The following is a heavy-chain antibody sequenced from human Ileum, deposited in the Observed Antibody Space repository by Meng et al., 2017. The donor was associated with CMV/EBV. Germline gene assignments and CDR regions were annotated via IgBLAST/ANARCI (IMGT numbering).Heavy chain of an antibody. CDR3: TRDEGGYCTSIGCYKGMDV. CDR1: GFSFRSYS. J-gene: IGHJ6*02. Sequence: GESLKISCGGSGFSFRSYSMNWVRQTPGKGLEWLASISSSSSKIFYADSVKGRFTISRDNARNSLSLQMSSLRAEDTAVYYCTRDEGGYCTSIGCYKGMDVWGQGTTVTVSS. D-gene: IGHD2-2*02. V-gene: IGHV3-21*06. CDR2: ISSSSSKI.